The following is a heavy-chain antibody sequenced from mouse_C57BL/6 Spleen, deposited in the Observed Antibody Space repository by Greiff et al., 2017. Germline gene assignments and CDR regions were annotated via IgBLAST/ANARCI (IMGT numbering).Heavy chain of an antibody. CDR3: ATSTTVVLDY. CDR1: GYTFTSYW. D-gene: IGHD1-1*01. CDR2: IHPNSGNT. Sequence: QVQLQQPGAELVKPGASVKLSCKASGYTFTSYWMHWVKQRPGQGLEWIGMIHPNSGNTNYNEKFKSKATLTVNKSSSTAYMQLSSLTSEDSAVYYCATSTTVVLDYWGQGTTLTVSS. V-gene: IGHV1-64*01. J-gene: IGHJ2*01.